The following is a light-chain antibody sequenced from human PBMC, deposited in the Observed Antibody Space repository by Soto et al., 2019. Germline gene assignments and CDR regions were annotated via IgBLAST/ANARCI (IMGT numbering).Light chain of an antibody. CDR2: DAS. J-gene: IGKJ2*01. CDR1: QSISTF. Sequence: EIVLTQSPATLSLSPGERATLSCRASQSISTFLAWYQQKPGQAPRLLIYDASTRATVIPARFSGSGSGADFTLTISSLEPEDFAIYYCQQRINWPSFGQGTKLEIK. V-gene: IGKV3-11*01. CDR3: QQRINWPS.